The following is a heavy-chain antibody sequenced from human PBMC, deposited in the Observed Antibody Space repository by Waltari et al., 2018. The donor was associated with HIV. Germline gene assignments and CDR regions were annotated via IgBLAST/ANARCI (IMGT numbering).Heavy chain of an antibody. CDR2: INHSGST. CDR3: ARASERLTGDGGGGFDY. J-gene: IGHJ4*02. CDR1: GGSFSGYY. Sequence: QVQLQQWGAGLLKPSETLSLTCAVYGGSFSGYYWSWIRQPPGKGLEWIGEINHSGSTNYNPSLKSRVTISVDTSKNQFSLKLSSVTAADTAVYYCARASERLTGDGGGGFDYWGQGTLVTVSS. D-gene: IGHD7-27*01. V-gene: IGHV4-34*01.